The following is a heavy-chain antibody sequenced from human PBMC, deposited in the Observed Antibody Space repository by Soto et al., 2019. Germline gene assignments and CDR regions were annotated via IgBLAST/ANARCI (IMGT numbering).Heavy chain of an antibody. D-gene: IGHD3-3*01. J-gene: IGHJ6*01. CDR2: IIPIFGTA. Sequence: SVKVSCKACGGTFSSYAISWVRQAPGQGLEWMGGIIPIFGTANYAQKFQGRVTITADKSTSTAYMELSSLRSEDTAVYYCASRNGVLEWLETDYYSYGMQVWGQATTVIGS. CDR3: ASRNGVLEWLETDYYSYGMQV. CDR1: GGTFSSYA. V-gene: IGHV1-69*06.